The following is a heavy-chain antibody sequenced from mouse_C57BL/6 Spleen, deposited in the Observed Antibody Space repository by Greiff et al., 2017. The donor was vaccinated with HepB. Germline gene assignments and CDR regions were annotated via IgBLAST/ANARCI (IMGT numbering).Heavy chain of an antibody. D-gene: IGHD1-1*02. CDR3: TGQDYGPWAY. CDR1: GFTFSNYW. V-gene: IGHV6-3*01. Sequence: EVQLVESGGGLVQPGGSMKLSCVASGFTFSNYWMNWVRQSPEKGLEWVAQIRLKSDNYATHYAESVKGRFTISRDDSKSSVYLQMNNLRAEDTGIYYCTGQDYGPWAYWGQGTLVTVSA. CDR2: IRLKSDNYAT. J-gene: IGHJ3*01.